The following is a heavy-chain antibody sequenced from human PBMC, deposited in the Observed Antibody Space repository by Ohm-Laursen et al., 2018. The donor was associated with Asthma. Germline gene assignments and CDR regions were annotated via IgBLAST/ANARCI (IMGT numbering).Heavy chain of an antibody. Sequence: SLRLSCSASGFTFSSYAMSWVRQAPGKGLEWVSAISGSGGSTYYADPVKGRFTISRDNSKNTLYLQMNSLRAEDTAVYYCAKNYRGEYYYYGMDVWGQGTTVTVSS. CDR1: GFTFSSYA. CDR3: AKNYRGEYYYYGMDV. CDR2: ISGSGGST. V-gene: IGHV3-23*01. D-gene: IGHD1-7*01. J-gene: IGHJ6*02.